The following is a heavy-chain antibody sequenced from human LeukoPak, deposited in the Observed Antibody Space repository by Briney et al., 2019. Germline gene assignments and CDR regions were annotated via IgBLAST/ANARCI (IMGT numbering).Heavy chain of an antibody. CDR1: GYTFTGYY. D-gene: IGHD1-1*01. CDR3: AAQLERRAAYDAFDI. Sequence: ASVTVSCKASGYTFTGYYMHWVRQAPGQGLEWMGWINPNSGGTNYAQKFQGWVTMTRDTSISTAYMELSRLRSDDTAVYYCAAQLERRAAYDAFDIWGHGTMVTVSS. CDR2: INPNSGGT. J-gene: IGHJ3*02. V-gene: IGHV1-2*04.